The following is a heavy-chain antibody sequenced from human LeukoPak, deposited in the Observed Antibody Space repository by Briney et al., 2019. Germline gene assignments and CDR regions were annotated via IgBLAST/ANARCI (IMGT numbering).Heavy chain of an antibody. Sequence: RGSLRLSCAASGFTFSSYWMSWVRQAPGKGLEWVANIKQDGSEKYYVDSVKGRFTISRDNAKNSLYLQMNSLRAEDTAVYYCARDASYGDDAFDIWGQGTMVTVSS. CDR1: GFTFSSYW. D-gene: IGHD5-18*01. V-gene: IGHV3-7*01. J-gene: IGHJ3*02. CDR2: IKQDGSEK. CDR3: ARDASYGDDAFDI.